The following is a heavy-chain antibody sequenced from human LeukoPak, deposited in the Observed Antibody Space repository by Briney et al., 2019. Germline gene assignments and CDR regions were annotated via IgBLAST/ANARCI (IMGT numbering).Heavy chain of an antibody. CDR3: AREPGIAAAGYGMDV. CDR1: GYTFTSCG. V-gene: IGHV1-18*01. Sequence: ASVKVSCKAAGYTFTSCGISWVRQAPAQGLEWMGWMSAYNGNTNYAQKHQGRVTMTTDTSTSTAYMELRSLRSDDTAVYYCAREPGIAAAGYGMDVWGQGTTVTVSS. CDR2: MSAYNGNT. J-gene: IGHJ6*02. D-gene: IGHD6-13*01.